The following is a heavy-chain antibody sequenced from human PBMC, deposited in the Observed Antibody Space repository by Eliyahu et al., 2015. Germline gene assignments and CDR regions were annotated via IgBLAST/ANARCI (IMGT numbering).Heavy chain of an antibody. V-gene: IGHV4-39*01. CDR2: LSYSGDT. D-gene: IGHD6-19*01. Sequence: QLQLQESGPGLVKPSETLSLTCTVSXGSITTTYXYWGWVRQPPGMGLEWIGTLSYSGDTYYNPSLKSRVSISVDTSKTQFSLRLNSVTAADTAVYYCARQEGGSGWFRTFDPWGQGTLVTVSS. J-gene: IGHJ5*02. CDR1: XGSITTTYXY. CDR3: ARQEGGSGWFRTFDP.